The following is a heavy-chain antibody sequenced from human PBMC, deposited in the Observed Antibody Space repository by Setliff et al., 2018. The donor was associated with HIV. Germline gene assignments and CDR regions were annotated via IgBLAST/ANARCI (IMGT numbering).Heavy chain of an antibody. V-gene: IGHV4-39*07. CDR3: VRGGGYYYDSSDYPTWYYFDY. D-gene: IGHD3-22*01. Sequence: SETLSLTCTVSNDSIRRSNSYWGWIRQHPGKGLEWIGLIYRSGSTYYNPSLKSRVTISVDTSKSQFSLNVNSVTAADTAVYYCVRGGGYYYDSSDYPTWYYFDYWGQGTLVTVSS. J-gene: IGHJ4*02. CDR1: NDSIRRSNSY. CDR2: IYRSGST.